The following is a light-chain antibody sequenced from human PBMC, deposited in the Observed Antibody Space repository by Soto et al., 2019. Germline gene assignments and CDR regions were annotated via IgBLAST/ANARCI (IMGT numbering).Light chain of an antibody. Sequence: EIVLTQSPGTLSLSPGERATLSCRASQSVSSRYLAWYQQKPGKAPSLLIYGASSRATGTPDRFSGSGSGTDFTLTISRLEPEDCAVYYCQQYGSSPLFTFGQGTRLEIK. CDR3: QQYGSSPLFT. V-gene: IGKV3-20*01. CDR2: GAS. CDR1: QSVSSRY. J-gene: IGKJ5*01.